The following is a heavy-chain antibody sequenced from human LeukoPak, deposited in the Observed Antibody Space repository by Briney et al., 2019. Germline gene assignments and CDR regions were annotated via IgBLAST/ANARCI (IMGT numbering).Heavy chain of an antibody. CDR2: ISSSSSYI. V-gene: IGHV3-21*01. D-gene: IGHD6-19*01. J-gene: IGHJ4*02. CDR3: ARSIAVAGYDY. CDR1: GFTFSSFS. Sequence: GGSLRLSCAASGFTFSSFSINWVRQAPGKGLEWVSSISSSSSYIYYADSMKGRFTISSDNAKNSLYLQMNSLRAEDTAVYYCARSIAVAGYDYWGQGTLVTVSS.